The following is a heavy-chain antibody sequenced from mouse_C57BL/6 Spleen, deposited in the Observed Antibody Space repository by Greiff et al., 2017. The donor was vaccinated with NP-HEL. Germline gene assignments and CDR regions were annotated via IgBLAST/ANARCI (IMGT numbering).Heavy chain of an antibody. CDR2: IYPGDGDT. Sequence: VQLQQSGAELVKPGASVKISCKASGYAFSSYWMNWVKQRPGKGLEWIGQIYPGDGDTNYNGKFKGKATLTADKSSSTAYMQLSSLTAEDSAVYFCARRDDYGSSDGGLAYWGQGTRVTVSA. CDR1: GYAFSSYW. J-gene: IGHJ3*01. D-gene: IGHD1-1*01. V-gene: IGHV1-80*01. CDR3: ARRDDYGSSDGGLAY.